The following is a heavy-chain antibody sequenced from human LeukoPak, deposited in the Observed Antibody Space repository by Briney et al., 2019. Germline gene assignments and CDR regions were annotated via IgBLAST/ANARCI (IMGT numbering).Heavy chain of an antibody. D-gene: IGHD3-10*01. V-gene: IGHV3-23*01. J-gene: IGHJ6*02. Sequence: GGSLRLSCAASGFTFSNYGMRWVRQAPGKGLEWVSCISDSGGTTYYADSVKGRFTISRDNSKNTLYLQMNSLRAEDKAVYPCAKAAMARSVFILGMDVWGQGTTVTVSS. CDR2: ISDSGGTT. CDR3: AKAAMARSVFILGMDV. CDR1: GFTFSNYG.